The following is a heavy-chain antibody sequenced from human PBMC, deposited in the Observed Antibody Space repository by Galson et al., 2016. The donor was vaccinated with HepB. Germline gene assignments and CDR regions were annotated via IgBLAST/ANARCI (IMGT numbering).Heavy chain of an antibody. CDR2: MNPSSGNT. CDR3: ARGWKAFWGKRRPPKVVLTPPDY. Sequence: SVKVSCKASGYSFSSYDINWIRQAPGQGLEWMGWMNPSSGNTDFAQKFQGRVIATRDISTSTAYMELRTLTYDDTAVYYCARGWKAFWGKRRPPKVVLTPPDYWGQGTLVTVSS. J-gene: IGHJ4*02. CDR1: GYSFSSYD. V-gene: IGHV1-8*02. D-gene: IGHD3-16*01.